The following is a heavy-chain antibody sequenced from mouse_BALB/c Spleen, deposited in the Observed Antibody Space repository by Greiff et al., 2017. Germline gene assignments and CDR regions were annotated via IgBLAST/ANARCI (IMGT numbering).Heavy chain of an antibody. J-gene: IGHJ2*01. V-gene: IGHV3-6*02. CDR3: AKIYDYDGGGYFDY. D-gene: IGHD2-4*01. CDR2: ISYDGSN. CDR1: GYSITSGYY. Sequence: EVQLVESGPGLVKPSQSLSLTCSVTGYSITSGYYWNWIRQFPGNKLEWMGYISYDGSNNYNPSLKNRISITRDTSKNQFFLKLNSVTTEDTATYDCAKIYDYDGGGYFDYWGQGTTLTVSS.